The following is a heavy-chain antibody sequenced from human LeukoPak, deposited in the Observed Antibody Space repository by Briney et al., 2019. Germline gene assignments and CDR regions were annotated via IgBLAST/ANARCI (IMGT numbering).Heavy chain of an antibody. D-gene: IGHD3-10*01. CDR3: ARSPTVLYYYGSGSYRFDP. V-gene: IGHV4-34*01. CDR2: INHSGST. Sequence: PSETLSLTCAVYGGSFSGYYWSWIRQPPGKGREWIGEINHSGSTNYNPSLKSRVTISVDTSKNQFSLKLSSVTAADTAVYYCARSPTVLYYYGSGSYRFDPWGQGTLVTVSS. J-gene: IGHJ5*02. CDR1: GGSFSGYY.